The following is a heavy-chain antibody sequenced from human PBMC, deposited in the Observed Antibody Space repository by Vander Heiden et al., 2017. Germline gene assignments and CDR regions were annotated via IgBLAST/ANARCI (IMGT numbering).Heavy chain of an antibody. CDR1: GGSISSYY. CDR2: IYYSGST. V-gene: IGHV4-59*01. CDR3: ARLYTAYFDY. Sequence: QVQLQESGPGLVKPSETLSLTCTVSGGSISSYYWSWIRQPPGKGLEWIGYIYYSGSTNDNPSLKSRVTISVDTSKNQFSLKLSSVTAADTAVYYCARLYTAYFDYWGQGTLVTVSS. J-gene: IGHJ4*02. D-gene: IGHD6-25*01.